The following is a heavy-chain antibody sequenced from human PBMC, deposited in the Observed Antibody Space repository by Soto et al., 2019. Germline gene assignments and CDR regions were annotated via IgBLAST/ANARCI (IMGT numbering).Heavy chain of an antibody. J-gene: IGHJ4*02. CDR2: IYYSGST. D-gene: IGHD3-10*01. CDR1: GGSISSSSYY. Sequence: PSETLSLTCTVSGGSISSSSYYWGWIRQPPGQGLEWLGTIYYSGSTYYNPSLKSRVTISVDTSKNQFSLKLSSVTAADTAVYYCASGSGELWFGELSNDYWGQGTLVTVSS. CDR3: ASGSGELWFGELSNDY. V-gene: IGHV4-39*01.